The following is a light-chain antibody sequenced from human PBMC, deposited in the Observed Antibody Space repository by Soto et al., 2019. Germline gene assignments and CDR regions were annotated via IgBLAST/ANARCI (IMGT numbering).Light chain of an antibody. V-gene: IGKV3-15*01. CDR1: QSVRSN. CDR2: GAS. CDR3: QQFNYWPPIT. J-gene: IGKJ5*01. Sequence: EIVMTQSPATLSVSPGERATLSCRASQSVRSNLAWYQQKPGQAPRLLIYGASTRATGIPARFSGSGSGTEFTLTISSLQSEDFAVYYCQQFNYWPPITFGQGTHWRL.